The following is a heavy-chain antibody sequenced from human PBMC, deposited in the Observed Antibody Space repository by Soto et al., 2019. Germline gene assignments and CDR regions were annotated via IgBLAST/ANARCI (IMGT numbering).Heavy chain of an antibody. Sequence: GASVKVSCKASGYTFTGYYMHWVRQAPGQGLEWMGWINPNSGGTNYAQKFQGWVTMTRDTSISTAYMELSRLRSDDTAVYYCAREIAAAGTGFDYWGQGTLVTVSS. CDR3: AREIAAAGTGFDY. CDR1: GYTFTGYY. V-gene: IGHV1-2*04. J-gene: IGHJ4*02. D-gene: IGHD6-13*01. CDR2: INPNSGGT.